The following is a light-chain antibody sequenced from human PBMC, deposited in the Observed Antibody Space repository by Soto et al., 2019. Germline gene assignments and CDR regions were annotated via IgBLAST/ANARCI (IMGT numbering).Light chain of an antibody. CDR2: EVS. Sequence: QSALTQPPSVSGSPGQSVTISCTGTSSDVGSYNRVSWYQQPPGTAPKLMIYEVSNRPSGVPVRFSGSKSGNTASLTISGLQAEDVADSYCSSYTSSSTYVFGTGSKVPVL. J-gene: IGLJ1*01. CDR1: SSDVGSYNR. V-gene: IGLV2-18*02. CDR3: SSYTSSSTYV.